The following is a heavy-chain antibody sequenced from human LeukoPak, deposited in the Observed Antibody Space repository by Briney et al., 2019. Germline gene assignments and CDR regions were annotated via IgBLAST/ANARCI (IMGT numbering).Heavy chain of an antibody. J-gene: IGHJ6*03. CDR1: GGTFSSYA. Sequence: AASVTVSCKASGGTFSSYAIGWVRQAPGQGLEWMGRIIPIFGTANYAQKFQGRVTITADKSTSTAYMELSSLRSNDTAVYYCARPVKGAYYYYHMDVWGKGTTVTVSS. CDR3: ARPVKGAYYYYHMDV. V-gene: IGHV1-69*06. D-gene: IGHD3-10*01. CDR2: IIPIFGTA.